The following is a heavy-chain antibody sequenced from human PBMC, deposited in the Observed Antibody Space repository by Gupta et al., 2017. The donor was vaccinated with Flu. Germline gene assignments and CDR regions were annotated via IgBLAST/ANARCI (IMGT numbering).Heavy chain of an antibody. CDR2: IGGSGGGT. CDR1: GFTFSSSV. J-gene: IGHJ4*02. D-gene: IGHD6-19*01. Sequence: EVQLLESGGGLVQPGGSLSLYCAASGFTFSSSVMSWVRQVPGKGMGWVSVIGGSGGGTYYADSVKGRFTISRDNSENTLFLQMSSLRAEDTAVYYCAKGDRNSGWTHWGQGTLVTVSS. V-gene: IGHV3-23*01. CDR3: AKGDRNSGWTH.